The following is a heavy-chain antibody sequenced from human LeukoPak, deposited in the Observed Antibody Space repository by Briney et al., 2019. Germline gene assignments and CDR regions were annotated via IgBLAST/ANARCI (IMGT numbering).Heavy chain of an antibody. CDR3: ARDHYYGSGSYYNLFDY. Sequence: GESLKISCKGSGYSFTSYWIGWVRQMPGKGLEWMGIIYPGDSGTRYSPSFQGQVTISADKSISTAYLQWSSLKASDTAMYYCARDHYYGSGSYYNLFDYWGQGTLVTVSS. D-gene: IGHD3-10*01. V-gene: IGHV5-51*01. CDR2: IYPGDSGT. J-gene: IGHJ4*02. CDR1: GYSFTSYW.